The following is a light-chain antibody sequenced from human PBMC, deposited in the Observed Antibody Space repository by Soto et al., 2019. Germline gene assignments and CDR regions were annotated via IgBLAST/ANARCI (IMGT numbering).Light chain of an antibody. V-gene: IGKV1-5*01. Sequence: DIQMTQSPSTLSASVGYRVTITCRASQNVNKWLAWFQQKPGKVPKLLIFDASTLQTGVPSRFGGGGSGTEFTLTISSLQPDDFATYYCQHYNSYSEAFGQGTKVDIK. CDR2: DAS. J-gene: IGKJ1*01. CDR1: QNVNKW. CDR3: QHYNSYSEA.